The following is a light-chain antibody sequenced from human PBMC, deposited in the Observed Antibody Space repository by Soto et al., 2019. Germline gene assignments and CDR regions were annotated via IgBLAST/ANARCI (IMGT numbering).Light chain of an antibody. V-gene: IGLV1-40*01. CDR2: GHS. CDR3: AAWDDGLNGWL. J-gene: IGLJ3*02. CDR1: NSNIGAGYD. Sequence: QSVLTQPPSVSGAPGQRVNIACTGSNSNIGAGYDVHWYRQSPGTAPKLLLSGHSHRPSGVPDRFSGSKSGTSAFLAITGLKSEDEADYYCAAWDDGLNGWLFGGGTKVTVL.